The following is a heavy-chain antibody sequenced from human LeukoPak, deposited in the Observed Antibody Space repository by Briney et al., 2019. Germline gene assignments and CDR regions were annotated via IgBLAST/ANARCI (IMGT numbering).Heavy chain of an antibody. D-gene: IGHD6-19*01. J-gene: IGHJ4*02. V-gene: IGHV3-49*03. CDR3: AKDDSSGLYDY. Sequence: GGSLRLSCTASGFTFGDYAMSWFRQAPGKGLEWVGFIRSKAYGGTTEYAASVKGRFTISRDDSKSIAYLQMNSLKTEDTAVYYCAKDDSSGLYDYWGQGTLVSVSS. CDR2: IRSKAYGGTT. CDR1: GFTFGDYA.